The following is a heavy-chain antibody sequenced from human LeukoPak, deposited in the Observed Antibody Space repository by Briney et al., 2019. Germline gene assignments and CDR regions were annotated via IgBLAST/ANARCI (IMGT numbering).Heavy chain of an antibody. CDR3: ARVPDYGGKDLDY. J-gene: IGHJ4*02. CDR2: INPNSGDT. V-gene: IGHV1-2*02. Sequence: ASVKVSCKASGYSFTDCYIHWVRQAPGQGLEWMGCINPNSGDTNYAQKFQGRVTMTRDTSITTAYIELSRLSSDDTAMYYCARVPDYGGKDLDYWGQGTLVTASS. CDR1: GYSFTDCY. D-gene: IGHD4-23*01.